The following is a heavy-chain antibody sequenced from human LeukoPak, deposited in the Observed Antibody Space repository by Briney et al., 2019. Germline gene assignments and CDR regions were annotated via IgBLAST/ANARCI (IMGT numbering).Heavy chain of an antibody. Sequence: SVKVSCKASGGTFSSYAISWVRQAPGQGLEWMGRSIPILGIANYAQKFQGRVTITADKSTSTAYMELSSLRSEDTAVYYCARTVTYYYDSSGYSPFDYWGQGTLVTVSS. V-gene: IGHV1-69*04. CDR1: GGTFSSYA. CDR2: SIPILGIA. J-gene: IGHJ4*02. D-gene: IGHD3-22*01. CDR3: ARTVTYYYDSSGYSPFDY.